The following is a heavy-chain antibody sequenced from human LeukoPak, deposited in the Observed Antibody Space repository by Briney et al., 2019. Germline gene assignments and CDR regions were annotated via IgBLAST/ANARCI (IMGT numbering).Heavy chain of an antibody. D-gene: IGHD2-15*01. CDR3: ARDHKVVVAATGYFQH. CDR1: GYTFTSYG. V-gene: IGHV1-18*01. J-gene: IGHJ1*01. CDR2: ISAYNGNT. Sequence: ASVKVSCKASGYTFTSYGISWVRQAPGQGLEWWGWISAYNGNTHYAQKLQGRVTMTTDTPTSTAYMELRSLSSDDTAVYYCARDHKVVVAATGYFQHWGQGTLVSVSS.